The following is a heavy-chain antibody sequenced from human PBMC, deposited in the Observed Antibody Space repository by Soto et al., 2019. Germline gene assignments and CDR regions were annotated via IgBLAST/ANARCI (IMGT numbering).Heavy chain of an antibody. CDR3: ARWEAQLMNDF. Sequence: PSETLSLTCAVYGGSFSGYYWSWARQPPGKGLEWIGEINHSGSTKYNPSLKSRVTISVDTSKNHFFLRLSSVTAADTAVYYCARWEAQLMNDFWGQGTLVTVAS. CDR2: INHSGST. J-gene: IGHJ4*02. V-gene: IGHV4-34*01. CDR1: GGSFSGYY. D-gene: IGHD1-26*01.